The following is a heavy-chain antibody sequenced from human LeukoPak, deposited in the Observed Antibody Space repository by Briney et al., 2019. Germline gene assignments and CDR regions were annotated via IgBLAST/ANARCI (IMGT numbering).Heavy chain of an antibody. CDR1: GFTFSSYA. CDR2: IVNSGGST. Sequence: GGSLRLSCAASGFTFSSYAMSWVRQAPGKGLEWVSGIVNSGGSTYYADSVKGRLTISRDNSKDTLYLQINSLRAEDTALYYRAKGQRGFDCWGQGTLVTVSS. D-gene: IGHD1-1*01. J-gene: IGHJ4*02. CDR3: AKGQRGFDC. V-gene: IGHV3-23*01.